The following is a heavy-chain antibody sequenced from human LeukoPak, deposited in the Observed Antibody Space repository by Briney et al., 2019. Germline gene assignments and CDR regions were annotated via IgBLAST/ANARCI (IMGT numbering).Heavy chain of an antibody. V-gene: IGHV4-59*08. J-gene: IGHJ6*02. CDR3: AGLNYGSGSYFPTYYYGMDV. CDR1: GGSISSYY. D-gene: IGHD3-10*01. Sequence: PSETLSLTCTVSGGSISSYYWSWIRQPPGKGLEWIGYIYYSGSTNYNPSLKSRVTISVDTSKNQFSLKLSSVTAADTAVYYCAGLNYGSGSYFPTYYYGMDVWGQGTTVTVSS. CDR2: IYYSGST.